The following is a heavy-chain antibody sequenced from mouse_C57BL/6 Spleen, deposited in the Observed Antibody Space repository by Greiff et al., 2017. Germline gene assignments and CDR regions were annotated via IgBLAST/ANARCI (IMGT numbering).Heavy chain of an antibody. CDR3: ARRDYGSSYENYFDY. CDR1: GFTFSSYG. V-gene: IGHV5-6*02. CDR2: ISSGGSYT. J-gene: IGHJ2*01. Sequence: EVMLVESGGDLVKPGGSLKLSCAASGFTFSSYGMSWVRQTPDKRLEWVATISSGGSYTYYPDSVKGRFTISRDNAKNTLYLQMSSLKSEDTAMYYCARRDYGSSYENYFDYWGQGTTLTVSS. D-gene: IGHD1-1*01.